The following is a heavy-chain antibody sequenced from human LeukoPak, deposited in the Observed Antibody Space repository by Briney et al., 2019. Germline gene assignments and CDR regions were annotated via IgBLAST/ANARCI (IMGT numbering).Heavy chain of an antibody. CDR3: AREYRHQPD. CDR1: GYTFTSYD. Sequence: AASVKVSCKASGYTFTSYDINWLRQASGQGLEWMGWMYPNSGNTGYAQKFQGRFTMTWDASITTAYMELSSLRSEDTAVYYCAREYRHQPDWGQGTLVTVSS. V-gene: IGHV1-8*01. CDR2: MYPNSGNT. D-gene: IGHD5-12*01. J-gene: IGHJ4*02.